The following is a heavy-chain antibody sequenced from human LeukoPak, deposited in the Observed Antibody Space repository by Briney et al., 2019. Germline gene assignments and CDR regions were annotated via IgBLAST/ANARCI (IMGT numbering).Heavy chain of an antibody. CDR2: ISGSGGST. CDR1: GFTFSSYA. V-gene: IGHV3-23*01. CDR3: AKRPLMVATTVRYFDY. Sequence: GGSLRLSCAASGFTFSSYAMDWVRQAPGKGLEWVSIISGSGGSTYYADSVKGRFTISRDNSKNTLYLQMNSLRADDMAVYYCAKRPLMVATTVRYFDYWGQGTLVTVSS. D-gene: IGHD2-15*01. J-gene: IGHJ4*02.